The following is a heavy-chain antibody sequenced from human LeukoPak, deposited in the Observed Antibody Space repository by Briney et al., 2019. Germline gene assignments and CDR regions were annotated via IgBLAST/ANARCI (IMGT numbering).Heavy chain of an antibody. Sequence: SETLSLTCTVSGGSISNYYWNWIRQPPGKGLEWIGYIYYTGNTNYNPSLKSRVTISVDTSKNQFSLKLSSVTAADTAVYYCASIAVAGIAYYFDYWGQGTLVTVSS. V-gene: IGHV4-59*08. D-gene: IGHD6-19*01. J-gene: IGHJ4*02. CDR2: IYYTGNT. CDR3: ASIAVAGIAYYFDY. CDR1: GGSISNYY.